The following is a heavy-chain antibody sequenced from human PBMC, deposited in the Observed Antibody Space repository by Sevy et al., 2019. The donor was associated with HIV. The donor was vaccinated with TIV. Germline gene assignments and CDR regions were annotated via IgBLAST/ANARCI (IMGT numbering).Heavy chain of an antibody. J-gene: IGHJ6*03. CDR2: IKQDGSEK. CDR1: RFTFSSYW. CDR3: ARGLHSYYYYYMDV. V-gene: IGHV3-7*03. Sequence: GGSLRLSCAASRFTFSSYWMSWVRQAPGKGLEWVANIKQDGSEKYYVDSVKGRFTIARDNAKNSLYLQMNSLRAEDTAVYYCARGLHSYYYYYMDVWGKGTTVTVSS. D-gene: IGHD4-4*01.